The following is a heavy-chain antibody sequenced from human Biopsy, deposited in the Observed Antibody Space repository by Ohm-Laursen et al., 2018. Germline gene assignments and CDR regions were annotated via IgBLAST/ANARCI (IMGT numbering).Heavy chain of an antibody. Sequence: SDTLSLTCAVYGGSFSEYYWTWIRQPPGKGLEWIGEINHRGTTNYNPSLKSRVNISADKSNNQFSLKLTSVTSADTAVYFCGNEVHGRDYWGLGALVTVSP. CDR3: GNEVHGRDY. D-gene: IGHD2-15*01. CDR1: GGSFSEYY. J-gene: IGHJ4*02. V-gene: IGHV4-34*01. CDR2: INHRGTT.